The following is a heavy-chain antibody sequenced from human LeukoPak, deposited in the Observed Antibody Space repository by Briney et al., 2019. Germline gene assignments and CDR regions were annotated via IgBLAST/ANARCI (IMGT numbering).Heavy chain of an antibody. CDR2: INPNSGGT. Sequence: ASVKVSCKASGYTFTSYGISWVRQAPGQGLEWMGWINPNSGGTNYAQKFQGRVTMTRDTSISTAYMELSRLRSDDTAVYYCASLNQRYYYDSSVNKAIFDYWGQGTLVTVSS. CDR3: ASLNQRYYYDSSVNKAIFDY. J-gene: IGHJ4*02. CDR1: GYTFTSYG. V-gene: IGHV1-2*02. D-gene: IGHD3-22*01.